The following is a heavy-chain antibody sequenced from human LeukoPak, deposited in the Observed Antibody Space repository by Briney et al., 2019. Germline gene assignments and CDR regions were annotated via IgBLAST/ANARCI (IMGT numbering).Heavy chain of an antibody. CDR3: ARDFPLRQETPYDY. D-gene: IGHD4-17*01. CDR2: FDPEDGET. CDR1: GYTLTELS. Sequence: GASVKVSCKVSGYTLTELSMHWVRQAPGKGLEWMGGFDPEDGETIYAQKFQGRVTMTEDTSTDTAYMELRSLRSDDTAVYYCARDFPLRQETPYDYWGQGTLVTVSS. V-gene: IGHV1-24*01. J-gene: IGHJ4*02.